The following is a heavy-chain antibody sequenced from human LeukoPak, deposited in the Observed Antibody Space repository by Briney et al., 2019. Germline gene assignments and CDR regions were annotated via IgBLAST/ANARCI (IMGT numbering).Heavy chain of an antibody. CDR2: ISYSSTTI. CDR3: TRDLGATAY. J-gene: IGHJ4*02. Sequence: PGGSLRLSCAASGFTFSCYSMNWVRQAPGKGLEWVSYISYSSTTIYYADSVKGRFTISRDNAKNSLYLQMNSLRAEDTAVYYCTRDLGATAYFGQGTLVTVSS. V-gene: IGHV3-48*01. CDR1: GFTFSCYS. D-gene: IGHD1-26*01.